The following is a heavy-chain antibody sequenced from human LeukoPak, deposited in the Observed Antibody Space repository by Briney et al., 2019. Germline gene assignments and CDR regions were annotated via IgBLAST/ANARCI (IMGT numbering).Heavy chain of an antibody. CDR3: ARGEERVRVPAAMWGLDY. CDR1: GYTFTSYG. D-gene: IGHD2-2*01. CDR2: ISAYNGNT. V-gene: IGHV1-18*01. Sequence: ASVTVSCKASGYTFTSYGISWVRQAPGQGLEWMGWISAYNGNTNYAQKLQGRVTMTTDTSTSTAYMELRSLRSDDTAVYYCARGEERVRVPAAMWGLDYWGQGTLVTVSS. J-gene: IGHJ4*02.